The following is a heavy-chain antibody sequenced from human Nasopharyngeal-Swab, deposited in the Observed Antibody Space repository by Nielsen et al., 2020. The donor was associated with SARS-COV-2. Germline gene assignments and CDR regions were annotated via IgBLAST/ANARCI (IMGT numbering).Heavy chain of an antibody. J-gene: IGHJ4*02. CDR3: ARDRSFYPSKGLFQRYSGSYEVGY. CDR2: IKQDGSEK. CDR1: GFTFNSYW. D-gene: IGHD1-26*01. Sequence: EGSLRLSCAASGFTFNSYWMSWVRQAPGKGLEWVANIKQDGSEKYYVDSVKGRFTISRDNAKNSLYLQMNSLRAEDTAVYYCARDRSFYPSKGLFQRYSGSYEVGYWGQGTLVTVSS. V-gene: IGHV3-7*03.